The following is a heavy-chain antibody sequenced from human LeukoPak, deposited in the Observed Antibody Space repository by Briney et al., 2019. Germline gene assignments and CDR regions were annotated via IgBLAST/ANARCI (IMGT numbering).Heavy chain of an antibody. Sequence: SDTLSLTCTVSGDSINSRYWSWIRQPPGKGLEWIGYDHYNRGTNYNPSLKSRVTISVDTSMNQFSLKLSSVTAADTAIYYCARVHDTNDYYFYFDYWGQGTQVTVSS. D-gene: IGHD3-22*01. CDR2: DHYNRGT. CDR3: ARVHDTNDYYFYFDY. J-gene: IGHJ4*02. CDR1: GDSINSRY. V-gene: IGHV4-59*11.